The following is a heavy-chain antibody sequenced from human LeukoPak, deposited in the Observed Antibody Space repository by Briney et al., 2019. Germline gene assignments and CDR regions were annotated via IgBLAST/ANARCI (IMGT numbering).Heavy chain of an antibody. CDR1: GFTFGTDW. J-gene: IGHJ4*02. V-gene: IGHV3-74*01. CDR2: INSDGSSI. CDR3: GGGGYLLDY. D-gene: IGHD1-26*01. Sequence: PGGALRLSCAVSGFTFGTDWMNWVRQAPGKGLVWVSRINSDGSSISYADSVKGRFTISRDNAKNTLYLQMNSLRAEDTAVYYCGGGGYLLDYWGQGTLVTVSS.